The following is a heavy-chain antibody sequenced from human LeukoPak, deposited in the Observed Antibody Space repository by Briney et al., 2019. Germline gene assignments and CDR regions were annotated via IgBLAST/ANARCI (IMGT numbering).Heavy chain of an antibody. CDR3: ARLTRVGYNSYVY. CDR1: GFTFSSYG. J-gene: IGHJ1*01. D-gene: IGHD5-24*01. Sequence: PGGSLRLSCAASGFTFSSYGMHWVRQAPGKGLEWVAFIRYDGSNKYYADSVKGRFTISRDNSKNTLYLQTNSLRAEDTAVYYCARLTRVGYNSYVYWGQGTLVTVSS. CDR2: IRYDGSNK. V-gene: IGHV3-30*02.